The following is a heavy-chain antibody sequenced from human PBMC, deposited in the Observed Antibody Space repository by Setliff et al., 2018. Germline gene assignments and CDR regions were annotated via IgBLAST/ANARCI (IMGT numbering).Heavy chain of an antibody. CDR3: ANSNLV. V-gene: IGHV3-30*02. J-gene: IGHJ4*02. D-gene: IGHD6-6*01. CDR2: IRLDGSNR. Sequence: PGGSLRLSCAASGFSFSSYGMHWVRQAPGKGLEWVAFIRLDGSNRDYADSVKGRFTISRDNSKNTLSLQMNNLRAEDTAVYYCANSNLVCGQGTLVTVSS. CDR1: GFSFSSYG.